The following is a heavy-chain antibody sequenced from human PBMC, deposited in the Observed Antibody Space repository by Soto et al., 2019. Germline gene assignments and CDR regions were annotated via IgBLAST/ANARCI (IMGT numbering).Heavy chain of an antibody. Sequence: QVQLQESGPGLVKPSQTLSLTCTVSGGSISSGGYYWSWIRQHPGKGLEWIGYIYYSGSTYYNPSLKSRVTISVDTSKNQFSLKLSSVTAADTSVYYWAGEGGIVGATAADYWGQGTLVTVSS. J-gene: IGHJ4*02. V-gene: IGHV4-31*03. CDR1: GGSISSGGYY. CDR2: IYYSGST. D-gene: IGHD1-26*01. CDR3: AGEGGIVGATAADY.